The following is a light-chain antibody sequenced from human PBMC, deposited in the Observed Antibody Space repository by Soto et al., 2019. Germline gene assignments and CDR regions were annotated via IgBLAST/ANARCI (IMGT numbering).Light chain of an antibody. J-gene: IGKJ2*01. CDR2: APS. CDR3: QHLNDYRYT. CDR1: QALSSS. V-gene: IGKV1-9*01. Sequence: DIQLTQSPSFLSASVGDRVTITCRASQALSSSLAWYQHNPGKAPKLLIYAPSTLQNGVPSSFSGSVSGTEFTRTISSLQPEDFATYYCQHLNDYRYTFGQGTKVEIK.